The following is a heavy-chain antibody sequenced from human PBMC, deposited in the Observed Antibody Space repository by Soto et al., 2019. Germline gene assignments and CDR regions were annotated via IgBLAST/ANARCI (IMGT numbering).Heavy chain of an antibody. D-gene: IGHD2-15*01. CDR1: GFSLSTSGVG. J-gene: IGHJ6*02. V-gene: IGHV2-5*02. Sequence: QITLKESGPTLVKPTQTLTLTCTFSGFSLSTSGVGVAWIRQPPGKALEWLALIYWDDVKRYRPSLESRLTITKDTSKNQVVLTMNNMDSVDTATYYCAYLPCSGGSCYWFSFSGMDVWGQGTTVTVSS. CDR2: IYWDDVK. CDR3: AYLPCSGGSCYWFSFSGMDV.